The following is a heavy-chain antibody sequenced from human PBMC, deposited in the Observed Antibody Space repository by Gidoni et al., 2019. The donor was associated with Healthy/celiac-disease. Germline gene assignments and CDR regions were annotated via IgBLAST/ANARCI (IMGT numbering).Heavy chain of an antibody. CDR1: GGSIRCSY. J-gene: IGHJ4*02. Sequence: QVQLQESGPGLVKPSETLSLTCTVLGGSIRCSYWSWIRPPPGKGLEWIGYIYYSGSTNYNPSLKSRVTISVDTSKNQFSLKLSSVTAADTAVYYCARDNRYCSGGSCGVYFDYWGQGTLVTVSS. CDR2: IYYSGST. D-gene: IGHD2-15*01. V-gene: IGHV4-59*01. CDR3: ARDNRYCSGGSCGVYFDY.